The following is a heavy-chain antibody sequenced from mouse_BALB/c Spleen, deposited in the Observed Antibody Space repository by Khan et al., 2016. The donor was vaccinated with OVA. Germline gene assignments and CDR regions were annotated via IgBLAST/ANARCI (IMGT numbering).Heavy chain of an antibody. D-gene: IGHD2-14*01. Sequence: QVQLQQSGPGLVQPSQSLSITCTVSGFSLTNYGVHWVRQSPGKGLEWLGVIWSGGSTDYNAAFISRLSISKDNSKSQVFFKMNSLQANDTAIYYWARIFMGTTDYAMDYWGQGTSVTVSS. J-gene: IGHJ4*01. CDR2: IWSGGST. V-gene: IGHV2-2*02. CDR1: GFSLTNYG. CDR3: ARIFMGTTDYAMDY.